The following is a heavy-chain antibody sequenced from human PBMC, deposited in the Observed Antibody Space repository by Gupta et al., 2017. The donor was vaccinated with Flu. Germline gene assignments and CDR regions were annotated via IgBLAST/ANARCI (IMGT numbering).Heavy chain of an antibody. CDR3: ARTNPPPETAMGVVLIDD. J-gene: IGHJ4*03. CDR2: TYHISRGDN. Sequence: QVPLQQSGPGLVTPSQTLSLTCDISGDTVSSNIATSNWIRRSPTRGLEWHGRTYHISRGDNLYAESVKSRRAINPDTSPNQSSLKLNSVTHEDADREGWARTNPPPETAMGVVLIDDGGHGS. D-gene: IGHD2-21*01. CDR1: GDTVSSNIAT. V-gene: IGHV6-1*01.